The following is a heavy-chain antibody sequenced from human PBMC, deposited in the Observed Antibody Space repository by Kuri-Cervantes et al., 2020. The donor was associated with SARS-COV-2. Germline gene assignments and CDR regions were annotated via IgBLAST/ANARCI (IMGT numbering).Heavy chain of an antibody. CDR3: AMLPRPRNAFDI. CDR2: IIPIFGTA. Sequence: SVKVSCKASGCTFSSYAISWVRQAPGQGLEWMGGIIPIFGTANYAQKFQGRVTITADESTSTAYMELSSLRSEDTAVYYCAMLPRPRNAFDIWGQGTMVTVSS. J-gene: IGHJ3*02. V-gene: IGHV1-69*13. CDR1: GCTFSSYA. D-gene: IGHD3-16*01.